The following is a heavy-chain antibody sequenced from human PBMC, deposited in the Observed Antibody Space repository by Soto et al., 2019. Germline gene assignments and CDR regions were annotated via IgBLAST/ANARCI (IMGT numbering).Heavy chain of an antibody. CDR3: ARHHFRHQQLVPSYNWFDP. Sequence: SETLSLTCTVSGGSISSSSYYWGWIRQPPGKGLEWIGSIYYSGSTYYNPSLKSRVTISVDTSKNQFSLKLSSVTAADTAVYYCARHHFRHQQLVPSYNWFDPWGQGTLVTVSS. J-gene: IGHJ5*02. V-gene: IGHV4-39*01. CDR2: IYYSGST. D-gene: IGHD6-6*01. CDR1: GGSISSSSYY.